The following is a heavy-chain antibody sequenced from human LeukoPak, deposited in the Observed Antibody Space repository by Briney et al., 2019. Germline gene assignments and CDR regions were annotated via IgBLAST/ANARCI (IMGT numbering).Heavy chain of an antibody. J-gene: IGHJ6*03. V-gene: IGHV4-59*11. Sequence: PSGTLSLTCTVSGGSISSHYWSWIRQPPGKGLEWVGYIYYSGSTNYKPSIKSGVTILVVTTKSQFSLKLSTVTGADTAVYYCARGGGYNPHYYYFYYVDVWGKGTTVTVSS. CDR3: ARGGGYNPHYYYFYYVDV. CDR2: IYYSGST. CDR1: GGSISSHY. D-gene: IGHD5-24*01.